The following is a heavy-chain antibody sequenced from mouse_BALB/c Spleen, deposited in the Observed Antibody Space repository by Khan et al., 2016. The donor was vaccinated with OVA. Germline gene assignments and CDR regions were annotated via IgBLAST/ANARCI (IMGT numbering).Heavy chain of an antibody. D-gene: IGHD2-2*01. CDR3: TRHGYVAWFTY. J-gene: IGHJ3*01. CDR2: IDPFSGGT. V-gene: IGHV1S135*01. CDR1: GYSFTTYY. Sequence: EVQLVESGPELMKPGTSVKISCKAPGYSFTTYYIHWVMQSHGTSLEWIGYIDPFSGGTTYNQKFKDKATLTVDKPSSTAYIHLSNLTSDDSAVYYCTRHGYVAWFTYWGQGTLVTVSA.